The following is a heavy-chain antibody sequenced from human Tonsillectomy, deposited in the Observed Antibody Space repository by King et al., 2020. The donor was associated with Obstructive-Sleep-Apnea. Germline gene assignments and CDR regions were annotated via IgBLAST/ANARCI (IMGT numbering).Heavy chain of an antibody. D-gene: IGHD6-19*01. CDR2: ISGSVVGT. V-gene: IGHV3-23*04. CDR1: GFTVSYHS. J-gene: IGHJ4*02. CDR3: AKDRSGWTPFDY. Sequence: VQLVESGGGLVQPGWSLRLSGGASGFTVSYHSMTGVRQAPGKGREWFSTISGSVVGTYYAVSGTGRFTISRDNSMNTLYLPMNSLRADDTAVYYCAKDRSGWTPFDYWGQGTLVTVSS.